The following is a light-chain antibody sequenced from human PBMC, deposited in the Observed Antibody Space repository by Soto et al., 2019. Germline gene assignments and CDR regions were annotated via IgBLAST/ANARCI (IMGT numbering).Light chain of an antibody. CDR2: GAS. CDR3: QQYNNWPPLT. J-gene: IGKJ4*01. CDR1: QSVSNN. Sequence: EIVMTQSPATLSVSPGERATLSCRASQSVSNNYLAWYQQKPGQAPRLLIYGASIRGTGVPARFSGSGSGTEYTLTISSLQSEDFAVYYCQQYNNWPPLTFGGGTKVDIK. V-gene: IGKV3-15*01.